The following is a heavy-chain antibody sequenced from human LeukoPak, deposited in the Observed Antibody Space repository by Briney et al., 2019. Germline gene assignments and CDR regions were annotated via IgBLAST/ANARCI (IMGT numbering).Heavy chain of an antibody. V-gene: IGHV1-69*13. CDR2: IIPIFGTA. D-gene: IGHD3-22*01. Sequence: SVKVSCKASGGTFSSYAISWVRQAPGQGLEWMGGIIPIFGTANYAQKFQGRVTITADESTSTAYMELSSLRSEVTAVYYCARGFYYDSSGYSDAFDIWGQGTMVTVSS. CDR3: ARGFYYDSSGYSDAFDI. CDR1: GGTFSSYA. J-gene: IGHJ3*02.